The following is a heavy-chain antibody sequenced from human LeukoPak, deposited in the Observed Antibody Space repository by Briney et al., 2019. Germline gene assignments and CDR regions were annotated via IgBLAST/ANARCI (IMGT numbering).Heavy chain of an antibody. CDR2: ITGSGGST. Sequence: GGSLRLSCAASGFTFSSYAKSWVRQAPGKGLEWVSTITGSGGSTYYADSVKGRFTISRDNSKNTLYLQMISLRAEDTAVYYCAKGYGSGTSRYYFDYWGQGTLVTVSS. CDR1: GFTFSSYA. D-gene: IGHD3-10*01. CDR3: AKGYGSGTSRYYFDY. V-gene: IGHV3-23*01. J-gene: IGHJ4*02.